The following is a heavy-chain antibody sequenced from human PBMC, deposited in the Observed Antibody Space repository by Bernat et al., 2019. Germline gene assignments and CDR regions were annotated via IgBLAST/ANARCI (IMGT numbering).Heavy chain of an antibody. D-gene: IGHD3-10*01. CDR1: GFTFDDYG. CDR3: TRVFGYYYHYLDV. J-gene: IGHJ6*03. V-gene: IGHV3-49*04. CDR2: IRNLAYGGTP. Sequence: EVYLVESGGGLVQPGRSLRLSCSGSGFTFDDYGMNWVRQAPGKGLEWVGFIRNLAYGGTPEYAASVKGRFNISRDDSRSIVYLQMNSLKTEDTAVYYCTRVFGYYYHYLDVWGKGTTVTVSS.